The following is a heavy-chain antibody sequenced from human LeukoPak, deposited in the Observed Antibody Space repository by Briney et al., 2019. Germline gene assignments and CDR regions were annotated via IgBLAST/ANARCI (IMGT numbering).Heavy chain of an antibody. J-gene: IGHJ4*02. CDR3: ARDSSPITMIINTPQESDY. CDR2: ISSSSSTI. CDR1: GFTFSSYS. D-gene: IGHD3-22*01. Sequence: PGGSLRLSCAASGFTFSSYSMNWVRQAPGKGLEWVSYISSSSSTIYYADSVKGRFTISRDNAKNSLYLQMNSLRAEDTAVYYCARDSSPITMIINTPQESDYWGQGTLVTVSS. V-gene: IGHV3-48*04.